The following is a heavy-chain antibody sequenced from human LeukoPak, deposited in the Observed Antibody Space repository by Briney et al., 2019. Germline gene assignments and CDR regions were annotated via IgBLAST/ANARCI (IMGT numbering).Heavy chain of an antibody. CDR2: INWNGDNT. J-gene: IGHJ3*02. V-gene: IGHV3-20*04. CDR1: GFTFDDYA. D-gene: IGHD3-22*01. Sequence: PGGSLRLSCVASGFTFDDYAMSWVRQAPGKGLEWVSGINWNGDNTVYADSVKGRFTISRDNAKNSLYLQMNSLGAEDTAFYYRASDRRSDSSGYAFDIWGQGTMVTVSS. CDR3: ASDRRSDSSGYAFDI.